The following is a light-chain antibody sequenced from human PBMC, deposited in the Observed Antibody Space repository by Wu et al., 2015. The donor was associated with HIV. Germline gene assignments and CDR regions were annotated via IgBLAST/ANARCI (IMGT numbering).Light chain of an antibody. J-gene: IGKJ5*01. CDR2: AAS. Sequence: AIQMTQSPSSLSASIGDRVTITCRASQGIRSDLGWYQQRPGKAPKLLIYAASSLQSGVPSRFSGSGSGTDFTLTISGLQAEDFATYYCLQDYSYPRITFGQGARLEIK. CDR1: QGIRSD. CDR3: LQDYSYPRIT. V-gene: IGKV1-6*01.